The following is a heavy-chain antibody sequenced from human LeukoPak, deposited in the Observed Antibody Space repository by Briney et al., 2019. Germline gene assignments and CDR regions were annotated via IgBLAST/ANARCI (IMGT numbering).Heavy chain of an antibody. J-gene: IGHJ4*02. D-gene: IGHD2-15*01. Sequence: GGSLRLTCAASGFTFTSYRMHWVRHAPGMGLVWVSHINSDGRNASYADSVKGRFTISRDNAKNSLYLQMNSLRAEDTAMYYCVRDRGYCSGGTCYALWDYWGQGTLVTVSS. V-gene: IGHV3-74*01. CDR3: VRDRGYCSGGTCYALWDY. CDR2: INSDGRNA. CDR1: GFTFTSYR.